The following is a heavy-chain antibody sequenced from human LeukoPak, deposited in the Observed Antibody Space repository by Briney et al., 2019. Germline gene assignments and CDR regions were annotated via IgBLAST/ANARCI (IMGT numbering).Heavy chain of an antibody. D-gene: IGHD6-13*01. CDR3: ARTDSSSWYWFDP. J-gene: IGHJ5*02. CDR2: IYYSGST. CDR1: CGSISSGGYY. Sequence: SETLSLTCTVSCGSISSGGYYWSWIRQHPGKGLEWIGYIYYSGSTYYNPSLKSRVTISVDTSKNQFSLKLSSVTAADTAVYYCARTDSSSWYWFDPWAREPWSPSPQ. V-gene: IGHV4-31*03.